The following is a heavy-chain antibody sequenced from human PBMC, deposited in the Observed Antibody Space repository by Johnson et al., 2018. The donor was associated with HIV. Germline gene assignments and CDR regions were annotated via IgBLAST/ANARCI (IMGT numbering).Heavy chain of an antibody. Sequence: VQLVESGGRVVWPGGSLRLSCAASGFTFSSSWMHWVCQAPEKGLEWVADIKCDGSENYYVDFGKGRLTLSRDNAKNSLYLQVNSLRAEDTAVYYCAREYEAFDIWGQWTMVTVSS. CDR2: IKCDGSEN. V-gene: IGHV3-52*01. J-gene: IGHJ3*02. CDR3: AREYEAFDI. CDR1: GFTFSSSW.